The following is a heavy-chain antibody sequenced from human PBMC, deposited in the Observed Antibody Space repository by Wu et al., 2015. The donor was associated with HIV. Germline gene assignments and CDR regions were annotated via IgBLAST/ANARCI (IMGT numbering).Heavy chain of an antibody. CDR3: ARDPYDSSGYYGPGDFQH. CDR2: IIPIFGTT. V-gene: IGHV1-69*13. CDR1: GGTFSSYV. D-gene: IGHD3-22*01. J-gene: IGHJ1*01. Sequence: QVQLVQSGAEVKKPGSSVKVSCKASGGTFSSYVISWVRQAPGQGLEWMGRIIPIFGTTNYAQKFQGRVTITADESTNTAYMELSSLRSEDTAIYYCARDPYDSSGYYGPGDFQHWGRGHPGHRLL.